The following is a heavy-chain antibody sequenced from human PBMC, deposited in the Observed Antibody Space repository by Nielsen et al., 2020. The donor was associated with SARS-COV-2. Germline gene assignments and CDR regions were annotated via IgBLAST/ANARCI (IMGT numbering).Heavy chain of an antibody. Sequence: ASVKVSCKASGYTFTTYGVSWVRQAPGQGLEWMGWINTNTGNPTYAQGFTGRFVFSLDTSVNTAYLQISRLKPEDTAVYFCAKDLAASVYWGQGTLVTVSS. CDR2: INTNTGNP. V-gene: IGHV7-4-1*02. CDR3: AKDLAASVY. CDR1: GYTFTTYG. J-gene: IGHJ4*02. D-gene: IGHD6-13*01.